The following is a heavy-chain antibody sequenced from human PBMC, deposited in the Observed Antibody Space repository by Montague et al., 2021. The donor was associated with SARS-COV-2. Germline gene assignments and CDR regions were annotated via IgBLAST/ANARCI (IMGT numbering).Heavy chain of an antibody. CDR3: ARADFWSGYLYFDY. Sequence: TLSLTCTVSGGSISSGSYYWSWILQPAGKGLEWSGRIYTSGSTNYNPSLKSRVTISVDTSKNQFSLKLSSVTAADTAVYYCARADFWSGYLYFDYWGQGTLVTVSS. J-gene: IGHJ4*02. CDR2: IYTSGST. CDR1: GGSISSGSYY. V-gene: IGHV4-61*02. D-gene: IGHD3-3*01.